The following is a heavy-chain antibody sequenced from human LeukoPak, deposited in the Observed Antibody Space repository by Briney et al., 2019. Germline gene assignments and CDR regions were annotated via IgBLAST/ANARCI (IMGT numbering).Heavy chain of an antibody. CDR2: VSYDGTDT. CDR3: VRVSGFCTNGVCPSFDP. D-gene: IGHD2-8*01. V-gene: IGHV3-30*09. CDR1: GFTFTNYA. J-gene: IGHJ5*02. Sequence: SLRLSCAASGFTFTNYAMNWVRQAPGKGLEWVATVSYDGTDTSYADSVKGRFAIFRDNSKNTLYLQMNSLRTEDTAVYYCVRVSGFCTNGVCPSFDPWGQGTLVTVSS.